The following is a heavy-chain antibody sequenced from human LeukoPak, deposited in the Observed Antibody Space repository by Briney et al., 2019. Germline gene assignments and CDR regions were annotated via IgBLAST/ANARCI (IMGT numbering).Heavy chain of an antibody. V-gene: IGHV3-7*01. CDR3: ARINSGRHLGDAFDI. CDR1: GFPFSSYG. D-gene: IGHD1-26*01. CDR2: IKQDGSEK. Sequence: GALRLSCAASGFPFSSYGMHWVRQAPGKGLEWVANIKQDGSEKYYVDSVKGRFTISRDNAKNSLFLQMNSLRVEDTAVYYCARINSGRHLGDAFDIWGQGTTVTVSS. J-gene: IGHJ3*02.